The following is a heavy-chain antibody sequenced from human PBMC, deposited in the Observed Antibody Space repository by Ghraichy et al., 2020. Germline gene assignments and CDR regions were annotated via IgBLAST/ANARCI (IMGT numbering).Heavy chain of an antibody. J-gene: IGHJ4*02. CDR1: GYTFTSYG. D-gene: IGHD2-2*01. CDR2: ISAYNGNT. CDR3: ARLVVVPAAMDPPDY. V-gene: IGHV1-18*01. Sequence: ASVKVSCKASGYTFTSYGISWVRQAPGQGLEWMGWISAYNGNTNYAQKLQGRVTMTTDTSTSTAYMELRSLRSDDTAVYYCARLVVVPAAMDPPDYWGQGTLVTVSS.